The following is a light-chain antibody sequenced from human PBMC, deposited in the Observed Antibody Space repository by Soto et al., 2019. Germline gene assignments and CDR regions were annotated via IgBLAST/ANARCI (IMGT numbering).Light chain of an antibody. CDR2: DDS. J-gene: IGLJ1*01. CDR1: NIGRKS. CDR3: HVWDSSSGHYI. V-gene: IGLV3-21*02. Sequence: YELTQPPSLSVAPGQTAMISCGGNNIGRKSVHWYQQKPGRAPVVVVYDDSDRPSGIPERFSGANSGDTATLTISRVEAGDEADYYCHVWDSSSGHYIFGTGTKVTVL.